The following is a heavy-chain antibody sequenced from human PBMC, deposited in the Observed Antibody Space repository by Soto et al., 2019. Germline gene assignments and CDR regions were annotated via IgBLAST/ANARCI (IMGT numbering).Heavy chain of an antibody. J-gene: IGHJ5*02. CDR1: GGSISSGGYY. CDR2: IYYSGST. CDR3: ARDRTDVLVPAADPQGWFDP. Sequence: QVQLQESGPGLVKPSQTLSLTCTVSGGSISSGGYYWSWIRQHPGKGLEWIGYIYYSGSTYYNPSLKSRVTISVDTSKNQFSLKLSSVTAAATAVYYCARDRTDVLVPAADPQGWFDPWGQGTLVTVSS. V-gene: IGHV4-31*03. D-gene: IGHD2-2*01.